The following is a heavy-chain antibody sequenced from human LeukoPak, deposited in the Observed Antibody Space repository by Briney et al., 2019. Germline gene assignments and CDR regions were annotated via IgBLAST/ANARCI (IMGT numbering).Heavy chain of an antibody. Sequence: PSETLSLTCTVSGYSISSVYYWGWIRQPPGKGLEWIGSIFHSGNTYYNPSLKSRVIISVDTSKNQFSLKLSSVTAADTAVYYCARDNGGTAMAYYYYYYMDVWGKGTTVIISS. CDR1: GYSISSVYY. CDR3: ARDNGGTAMAYYYYYYMDV. J-gene: IGHJ6*03. D-gene: IGHD5-18*01. V-gene: IGHV4-38-2*02. CDR2: IFHSGNT.